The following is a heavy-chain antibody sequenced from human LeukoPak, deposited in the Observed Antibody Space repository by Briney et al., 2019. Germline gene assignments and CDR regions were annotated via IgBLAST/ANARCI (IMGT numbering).Heavy chain of an antibody. J-gene: IGHJ4*02. V-gene: IGHV3-7*01. CDR3: AIQKADLITMIRGVIAY. CDR2: IEQDGTEK. D-gene: IGHD3-10*01. CDR1: GFTFSSYW. Sequence: PGGSLRLSCAASGFTFSSYWMSWVRQAPGKGLEWVANIEQDGTEKYYVDSVKGRFTISRDNAKNSLYLQMNSLRAEDTAAYYCAIQKADLITMIRGVIAYWGQGTLVTVSS.